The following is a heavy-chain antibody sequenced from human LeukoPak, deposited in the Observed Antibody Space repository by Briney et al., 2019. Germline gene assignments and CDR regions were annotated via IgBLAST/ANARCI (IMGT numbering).Heavy chain of an antibody. D-gene: IGHD4-17*01. CDR3: ARGAPYGDYGDY. J-gene: IGHJ4*02. Sequence: SVKVSCKASGGTFSSYAISWVRQAPGQGVEWMGGIIPIFGTTNYAQKFQGRVTITTDESTSTAYMELSSLRSEDTAVYYCARGAPYGDYGDYWGQGTLVTVSS. CDR2: IIPIFGTT. V-gene: IGHV1-69*05. CDR1: GGTFSSYA.